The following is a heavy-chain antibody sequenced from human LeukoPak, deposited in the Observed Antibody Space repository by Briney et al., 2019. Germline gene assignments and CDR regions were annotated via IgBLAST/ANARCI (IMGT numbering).Heavy chain of an antibody. CDR3: ASEVRYCSSTSCYYFDY. CDR2: IYSGGST. J-gene: IGHJ4*02. V-gene: IGHV3-66*02. Sequence: GGSLRLSCEASGFTVSRNYMSGVRQALRNGLAWVSGIYSGGSTYYADSVKGRFTISRDNSKNTLYLQMNSLRAEDTAVYYCASEVRYCSSTSCYYFDYWGQGTLVTVSS. D-gene: IGHD2-2*01. CDR1: GFTVSRNY.